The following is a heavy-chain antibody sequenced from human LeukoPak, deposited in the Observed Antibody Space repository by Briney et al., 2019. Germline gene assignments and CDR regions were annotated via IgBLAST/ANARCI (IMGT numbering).Heavy chain of an antibody. Sequence: PGGSLRLSCAASGFTFSSYGMHCVRQAPGKGLEWVAVTSHDGSNEYYADSVKGRFTISRDNSKNTLYLQMTSLRAEDTAVYYFAKEGYYGSGSFPDYWGQGTLVTVSS. CDR1: GFTFSSYG. CDR3: AKEGYYGSGSFPDY. V-gene: IGHV3-30*18. CDR2: TSHDGSNE. D-gene: IGHD3-10*01. J-gene: IGHJ4*02.